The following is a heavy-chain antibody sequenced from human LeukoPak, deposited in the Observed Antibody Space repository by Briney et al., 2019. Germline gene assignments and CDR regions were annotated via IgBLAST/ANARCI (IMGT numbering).Heavy chain of an antibody. CDR1: GYTFTSYG. CDR2: ISAYNGNT. V-gene: IGHV1-18*04. D-gene: IGHD3-9*01. CDR3: VREYYDILTGYRGDDAFDI. Sequence: ASVKVSCKASGYTFTSYGISWVRQAPGQGLEWMGWISAYNGNTTYAQKLQGRVTMTTDTSTSTAYMELRSLRSDDTAVYYCVREYYDILTGYRGDDAFDIWGQGTMVTVSS. J-gene: IGHJ3*02.